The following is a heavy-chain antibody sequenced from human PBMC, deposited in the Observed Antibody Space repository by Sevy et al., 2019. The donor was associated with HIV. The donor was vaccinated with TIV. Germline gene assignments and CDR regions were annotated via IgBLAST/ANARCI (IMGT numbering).Heavy chain of an antibody. J-gene: IGHJ4*02. D-gene: IGHD3-10*01. V-gene: IGHV3-23*01. CDR3: AKDRSHIIMIRGVVIFDY. CDR1: GFTFSSYA. CDR2: ISGSGNT. Sequence: GGSLRLSCAASGFTFSSYAMSWVRQAPGKGLEWVSAISGSGNTYYADSVKGRFTISSDNPKNTLFLQMNSLRAEDTAVYYCAKDRSHIIMIRGVVIFDYWGQGTLVTVSS.